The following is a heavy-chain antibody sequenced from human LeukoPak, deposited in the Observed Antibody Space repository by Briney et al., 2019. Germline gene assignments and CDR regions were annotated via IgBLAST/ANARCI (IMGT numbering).Heavy chain of an antibody. D-gene: IGHD4-17*01. CDR3: ARGRTRKGGYGVDY. CDR2: MNPNSGNT. CDR1: GYTFTSYD. V-gene: IGHV1-8*01. Sequence: ASVKVSCKASGYTFTSYDINWVRQATGQGLEWMGWMNPNSGNTGYAQKFQVRVTMTRNTSISTAYMELSSLRSEDTAVYYCARGRTRKGGYGVDYWGQGTLVTVSS. J-gene: IGHJ4*02.